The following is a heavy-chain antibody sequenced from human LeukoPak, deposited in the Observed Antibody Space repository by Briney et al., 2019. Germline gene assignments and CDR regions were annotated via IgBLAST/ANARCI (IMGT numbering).Heavy chain of an antibody. CDR3: ATEGGIVGATGGWDFDY. CDR1: GYTLTELS. J-gene: IGHJ4*02. CDR2: FDPEDGET. D-gene: IGHD1-26*01. Sequence: ASVKVSCKVSGYTLTELSMHWVRQAPGKGLEGRGGFDPEDGETIYAQKFQGRVTMTEDTSTHTAYRELSSLRSEDKTVYYCATEGGIVGATGGWDFDYWGQGTLVAVSS. V-gene: IGHV1-24*01.